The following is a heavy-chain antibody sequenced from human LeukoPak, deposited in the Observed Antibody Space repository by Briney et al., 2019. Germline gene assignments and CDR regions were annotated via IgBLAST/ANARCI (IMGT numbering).Heavy chain of an antibody. CDR3: ARQHLDRLLYYYYGMDV. D-gene: IGHD1-1*01. CDR2: IYTSGST. CDR1: GGSISRYY. Sequence: SETLSLTCTVSGGSISRYYWSWIPQPAGKGREGVGRIYTSGSTNYKPSLKSRVTMSVDTSKNQFSLKLSSVTAADTAVYYCARQHLDRLLYYYYGMDVWGQGTTVTVSS. V-gene: IGHV4-4*07. J-gene: IGHJ6*02.